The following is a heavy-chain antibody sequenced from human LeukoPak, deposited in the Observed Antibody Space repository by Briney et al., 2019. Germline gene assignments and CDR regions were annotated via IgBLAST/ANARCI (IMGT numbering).Heavy chain of an antibody. D-gene: IGHD6-19*01. Sequence: PSETLSLTCTVSGSCISSYYWSWIRQPPGKGLEWIGYIYYSGSTNYNPSLKSRVTISVDTSKNQFSLKLSSVTAADTAVYYCARRSSGWFFSFDYWGRGTLVTVSS. V-gene: IGHV4-59*08. CDR1: GSCISSYY. CDR3: ARRSSGWFFSFDY. CDR2: IYYSGST. J-gene: IGHJ4*02.